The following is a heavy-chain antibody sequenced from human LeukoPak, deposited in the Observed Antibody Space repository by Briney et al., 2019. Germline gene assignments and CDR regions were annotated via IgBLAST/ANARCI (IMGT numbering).Heavy chain of an antibody. J-gene: IGHJ3*02. CDR1: GFTVSSNY. CDR2: IYSGGST. CDR3: ARDLADIVVVVAAINPHPDAFDI. V-gene: IGHV3-53*01. D-gene: IGHD2-15*01. Sequence: GGSLRLSCAASGFTVSSNYMSWVRQAPGKGLEWVSVIYSGGSTYYADSVKGRFTISRDNAKNSLYLQMNSLRAEDTAVYYCARDLADIVVVVAAINPHPDAFDIWGQGTMVTVSS.